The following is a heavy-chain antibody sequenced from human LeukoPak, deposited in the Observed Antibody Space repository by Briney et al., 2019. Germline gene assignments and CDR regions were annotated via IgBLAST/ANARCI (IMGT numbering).Heavy chain of an antibody. CDR2: ISSSSSYI. Sequence: GGSLRLSCAVSGFSFSTYNMTWVRQAPGKGLEWVSSISSSSSYIYYSDSVKGRFTISRDNAKNSLFLQMNSLRAEDTAVYYCAKSGQWLPPDYWGQGTLVTVSS. J-gene: IGHJ4*02. CDR3: AKSGQWLPPDY. V-gene: IGHV3-21*01. CDR1: GFSFSTYN. D-gene: IGHD3-22*01.